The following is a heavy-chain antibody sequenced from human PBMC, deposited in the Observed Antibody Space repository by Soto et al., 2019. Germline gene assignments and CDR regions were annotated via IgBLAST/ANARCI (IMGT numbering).Heavy chain of an antibody. CDR2: ISYDGSNK. CDR1: VLTFRSHG. CDR3: AKMTTANYHYYGMDV. D-gene: IGHD4-4*01. J-gene: IGHJ6*02. V-gene: IGHV3-30*18. Sequence: VGSVRLSCASSVLTFRSHGMHCVRHSPGKGLEWVTLISYDGSNKYYADSVKGRFTISRDNSKNTLYLQMNSLRAEDTAVYYCAKMTTANYHYYGMDVWGQGTTVTVS.